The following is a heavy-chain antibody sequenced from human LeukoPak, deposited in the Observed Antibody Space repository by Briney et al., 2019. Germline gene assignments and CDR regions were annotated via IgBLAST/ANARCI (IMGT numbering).Heavy chain of an antibody. J-gene: IGHJ4*02. CDR3: ASSHPLGSNNDYYTPFDY. Sequence: SETLSLTCSVSGGSITNYYWSWIRQPPGKGLEWIGYLYYSGDTNYNPSLKSRVTISVDTSRNQFSLSLSSVTAADTAVYYCASSHPLGSNNDYYTPFDYWGQGTLVTVSS. CDR1: GGSITNYY. D-gene: IGHD3-3*01. V-gene: IGHV4-59*01. CDR2: LYYSGDT.